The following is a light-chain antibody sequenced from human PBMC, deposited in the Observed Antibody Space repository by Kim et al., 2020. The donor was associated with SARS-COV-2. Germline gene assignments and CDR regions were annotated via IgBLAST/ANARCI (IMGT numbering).Light chain of an antibody. J-gene: IGKJ3*01. CDR3: QKYDSAPYT. CDR2: AAS. Sequence: SVGDRVSITCRASQGINNYLAWYQQKPGKVPKILIYAASSLQSGVPSRFSGSGYGTYFTLTISSLQPEDVATYYCQKYDSAPYTFGPGTKVDIK. V-gene: IGKV1-27*01. CDR1: QGINNY.